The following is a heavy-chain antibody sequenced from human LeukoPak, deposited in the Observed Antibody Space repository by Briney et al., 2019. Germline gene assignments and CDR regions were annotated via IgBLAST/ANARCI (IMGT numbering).Heavy chain of an antibody. CDR1: GYSFSNYW. CDR2: IYPGDSDT. V-gene: IGHV5-51*01. J-gene: IGHJ4*02. D-gene: IGHD4-23*01. CDR3: ARPSPAPTVDYGGNSPFDY. Sequence: GESLKISCKGSGYSFSNYWIGWVRQMPGKGLEWMGIIYPGDSDTRYSPSFQGQVTISADKSISTAYLQWSSLKASDTAMYYCARPSPAPTVDYGGNSPFDYWGQGTLVTVSS.